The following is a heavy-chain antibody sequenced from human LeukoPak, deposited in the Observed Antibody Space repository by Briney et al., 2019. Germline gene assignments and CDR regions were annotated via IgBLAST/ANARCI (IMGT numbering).Heavy chain of an antibody. CDR2: ISGSGGST. J-gene: IGHJ4*02. CDR1: GFTFSSYA. V-gene: IGHV3-23*01. D-gene: IGHD3-3*01. Sequence: PGGSLRLSCAASGFTFSSYAMSWVRQAPGKGLEWVSAISGSGGSTYYADSVKGRFTISRDNSKNTLYLQMNSLRAEDTAVYYCAKGLATIFGVVMTYFDYWGQGTLVTVSS. CDR3: AKGLATIFGVVMTYFDY.